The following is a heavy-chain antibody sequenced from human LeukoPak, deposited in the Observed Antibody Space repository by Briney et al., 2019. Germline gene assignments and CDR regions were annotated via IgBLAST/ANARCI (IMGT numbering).Heavy chain of an antibody. J-gene: IGHJ4*02. CDR2: ISSTSSTI. CDR3: ARDMAYGDSSDY. CDR1: RFTFSSYS. D-gene: IGHD4-17*01. V-gene: IGHV3-48*01. Sequence: GGSLRLSCAASRFTFSSYSMNWVRQAPGKGLEWVSYISSTSSTIYYTDSVKGRFTISRDNAKNSLYLQMNSLRAEDTAVYYCARDMAYGDSSDYWGQGTLVTVSS.